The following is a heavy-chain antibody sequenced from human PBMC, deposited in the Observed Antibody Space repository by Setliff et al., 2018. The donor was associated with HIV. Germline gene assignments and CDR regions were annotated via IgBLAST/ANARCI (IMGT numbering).Heavy chain of an antibody. J-gene: IGHJ3*02. V-gene: IGHV5-51*01. CDR1: GYTFTTYW. CDR2: IYPGDSDT. Sequence: GESLKISCKGSGYTFTTYWIGWVRQMPGKGLEWMGIIYPGDSDTRYSPSFQGQVTISADKSVSTAYLQWSSLKASDTAMYYCARQVPAAIGAFDIWGQGTMVTVSS. D-gene: IGHD2-2*02. CDR3: ARQVPAAIGAFDI.